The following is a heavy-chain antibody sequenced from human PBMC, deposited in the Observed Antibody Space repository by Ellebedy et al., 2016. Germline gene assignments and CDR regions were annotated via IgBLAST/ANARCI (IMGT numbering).Heavy chain of an antibody. Sequence: ASVKVSXXISGYTLTELSIHWVRQAPGKGLEWMGGFDPEDGETIYAHKFQGRVTMTEDTSTHTAYMELRSLRSEDTAVYYCATVYDYVWGTYRLAWLDPWGQGTLVTVSS. CDR1: GYTLTELS. D-gene: IGHD3-16*02. J-gene: IGHJ5*02. V-gene: IGHV1-24*01. CDR3: ATVYDYVWGTYRLAWLDP. CDR2: FDPEDGET.